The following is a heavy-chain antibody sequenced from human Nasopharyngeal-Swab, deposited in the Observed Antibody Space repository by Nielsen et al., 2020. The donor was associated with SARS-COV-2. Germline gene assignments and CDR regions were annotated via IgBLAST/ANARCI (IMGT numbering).Heavy chain of an antibody. CDR3: GGGHYDSLNVG. CDR1: GGSISSGGYY. Sequence: SETLSLTCTVSGGSISSGGYYWSWIRQHPGKGLEWIGYIYYSGSTYYNPSLKSRVTISVDTSKNQFSLKLSSVTAADTAVYYCGGGHYDSLNVGWGQGTLVTVSS. J-gene: IGHJ1*01. V-gene: IGHV4-31*03. CDR2: IYYSGST. D-gene: IGHD3-22*01.